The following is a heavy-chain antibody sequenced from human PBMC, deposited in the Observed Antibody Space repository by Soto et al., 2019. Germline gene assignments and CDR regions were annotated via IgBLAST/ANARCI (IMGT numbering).Heavy chain of an antibody. CDR1: GFTFRDYG. D-gene: IGHD5-12*01. J-gene: IGHJ6*02. CDR3: ARNREYSGYGGFYYGMDV. V-gene: IGHV3-33*01. CDR2: IWYDGNDK. Sequence: GGSLRLSCEASGFTFRDYGMHWVRQAPGKGLEWVAVIWYDGNDKYYADSVKGRFIISRDISKNTLDLQMNGLRAEDTAIYYCARNREYSGYGGFYYGMDVWGQGTTVTVSS.